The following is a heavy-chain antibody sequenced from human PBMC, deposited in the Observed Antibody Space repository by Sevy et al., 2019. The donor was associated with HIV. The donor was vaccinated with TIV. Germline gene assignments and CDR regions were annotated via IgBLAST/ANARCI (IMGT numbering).Heavy chain of an antibody. CDR1: GFTFSSYG. J-gene: IGHJ6*02. V-gene: IGHV3-30*03. CDR2: ISYDGSNK. D-gene: IGHD3-3*01. Sequence: GGSLRLYCAASGFTFSSYGMHWVRQAPGKGLEWVALISYDGSNKYYADSVKGRFTISRDNSKNTLYLQMNSLRAEDTAVYYCARGTDFWSGYPPTGYYYYYGMDVWGQGTTVTVSS. CDR3: ARGTDFWSGYPPTGYYYYYGMDV.